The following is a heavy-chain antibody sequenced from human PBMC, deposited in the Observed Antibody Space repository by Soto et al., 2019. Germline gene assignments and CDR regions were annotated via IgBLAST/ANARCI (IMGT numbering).Heavy chain of an antibody. D-gene: IGHD3-22*01. V-gene: IGHV3-23*01. CDR2: ISGSGGST. J-gene: IGHJ4*02. CDR1: GFTFSSYA. CDR3: AKGGSSGYYLLDY. Sequence: EVQLLESGGGLVQPGGSLRLSCAASGFTFSSYAMSWVRQAPGKGLEWVSAISGSGGSTYYADSVKGRFTISRDNSKNTLYLQMNSLRAEDTSVYYCAKGGSSGYYLLDYWGQGTLVTVSS.